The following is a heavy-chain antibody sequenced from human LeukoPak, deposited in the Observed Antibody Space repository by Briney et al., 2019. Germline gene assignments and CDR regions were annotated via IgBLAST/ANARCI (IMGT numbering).Heavy chain of an antibody. V-gene: IGHV3-15*01. CDR2: IRSKTDGGTT. CDR1: GGSFSGYY. J-gene: IGHJ3*02. D-gene: IGHD3-10*01. CDR3: ITDITMVRGVIITIHAFDI. Sequence: PSETLSLTCAVYGGSFSGYYWSWIRQPPGKGLEWVGRIRSKTDGGTTDYAAPVKGRFTISRDDSKNTLYLQMNSLETEDTAVYYCITDITMVRGVIITIHAFDIWGQGTMVTVSS.